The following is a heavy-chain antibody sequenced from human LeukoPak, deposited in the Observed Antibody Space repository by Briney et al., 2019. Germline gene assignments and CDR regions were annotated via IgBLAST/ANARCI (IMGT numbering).Heavy chain of an antibody. Sequence: ASVKVSCKASGYTFTSYDIYWVRQATGQGLEWMGWMNTNSGNTGYAQKFQGRVTMTRNTSISTAYMELSSLRSEDTAVYYGARGREYAWFDPWGQGTLVTVSS. CDR2: MNTNSGNT. V-gene: IGHV1-8*01. CDR3: ARGREYAWFDP. CDR1: GYTFTSYD. J-gene: IGHJ5*02. D-gene: IGHD2/OR15-2a*01.